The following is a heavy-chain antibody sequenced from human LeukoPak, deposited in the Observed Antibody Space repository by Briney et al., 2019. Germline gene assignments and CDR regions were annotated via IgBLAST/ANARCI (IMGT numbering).Heavy chain of an antibody. CDR3: ARRTLLWFGALFGRNWFDP. CDR1: GGSFSGYY. V-gene: IGHV4-34*01. J-gene: IGHJ5*02. D-gene: IGHD3-10*01. CDR2: INHSGST. Sequence: SETLSLTCAVYGGSFSGYYWSWIRQPPGKGLEWIGEINHSGSTNYNPSLKSRVTISVDTSENQFSLKLSSVTAADTAVYYCARRTLLWFGALFGRNWFDPWGQGTLVTVSS.